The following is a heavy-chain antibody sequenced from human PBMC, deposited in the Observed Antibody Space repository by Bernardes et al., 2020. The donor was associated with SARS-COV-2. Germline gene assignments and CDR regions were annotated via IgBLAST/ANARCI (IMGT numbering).Heavy chain of an antibody. V-gene: IGHV4-59*01. CDR1: GDSIIDFY. J-gene: IGHJ5*02. CDR3: ARVEPYCSSTSCYIDP. CDR2: IYKTGST. Sequence: SETLSLTCTVSGDSIIDFYWSWIRQTPGKGLEWIGYIYKTGSTNYNPSLKSRVTISVDTSKNQFSLNLSSVTAADTAVYYCARVEPYCSSTSCYIDPWGQGTLVTVSS. D-gene: IGHD2-2*01.